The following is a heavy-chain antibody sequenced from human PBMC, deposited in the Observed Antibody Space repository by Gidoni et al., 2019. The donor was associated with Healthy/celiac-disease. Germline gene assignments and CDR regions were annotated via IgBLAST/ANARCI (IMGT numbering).Heavy chain of an antibody. V-gene: IGHV1-69*01. CDR1: GGTFRSYA. CDR3: AGSYYYGSGAYYYYYGMDV. D-gene: IGHD3-10*01. J-gene: IGHJ6*02. Sequence: QVQLVQSGAEVKKPGSSGKVCCKAAGGTFRSYAISWVRQAPGQGLEWMGGIIPIFRTANYAQKFQGRVTMTADASSSTAYIELSSLRSEDTAVYYCAGSYYYGSGAYYYYYGMDVWGQGTTVTVSS. CDR2: IIPIFRTA.